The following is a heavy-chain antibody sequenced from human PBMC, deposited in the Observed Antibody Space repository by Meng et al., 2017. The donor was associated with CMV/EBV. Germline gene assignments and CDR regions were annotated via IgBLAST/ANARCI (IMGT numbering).Heavy chain of an antibody. CDR2: IIPILGIA. J-gene: IGHJ3*02. Sequence: SVKVSCKASGGTFSSYAISWVRQAPGQGLEWMGGIIPILGIANYAQKFQGRVTITADKSTSTAYMELSSLRSEDTAVYYCARTPQIAAAGGQYAFDIWGQGTMVTVSS. D-gene: IGHD6-13*01. CDR3: ARTPQIAAAGGQYAFDI. V-gene: IGHV1-69*10. CDR1: GGTFSSYA.